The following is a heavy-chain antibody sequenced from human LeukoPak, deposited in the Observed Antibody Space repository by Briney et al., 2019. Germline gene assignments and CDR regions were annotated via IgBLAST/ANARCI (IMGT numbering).Heavy chain of an antibody. CDR1: GFTFRNYV. Sequence: GGSLRLSCAASGFTFRNYVIHWVRQAPGKGLEWVAVTSSDLNVKLYADSVKGRFTISRDNAKNTLYLQMNGLRAEDTAVYYCARGVYDFWSGYLDYWGQGTLVTVSS. J-gene: IGHJ4*02. CDR3: ARGVYDFWSGYLDY. D-gene: IGHD3-3*01. V-gene: IGHV3-30-3*01. CDR2: TSSDLNVK.